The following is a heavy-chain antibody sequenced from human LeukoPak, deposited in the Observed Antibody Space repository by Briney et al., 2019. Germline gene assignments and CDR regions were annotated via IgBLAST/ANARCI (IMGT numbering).Heavy chain of an antibody. Sequence: GASVKVSCKASGGTFSSYAISWVRQAPGHGLEWMGGIIPIFGTANYAQKFQGRVTITADKSTSTAYMELSSLRSEDTAVYYCARDRTTGYSSSWYVGWFDPWGQGTLVTVSS. J-gene: IGHJ5*02. V-gene: IGHV1-69*06. CDR1: GGTFSSYA. CDR3: ARDRTTGYSSSWYVGWFDP. D-gene: IGHD6-13*01. CDR2: IIPIFGTA.